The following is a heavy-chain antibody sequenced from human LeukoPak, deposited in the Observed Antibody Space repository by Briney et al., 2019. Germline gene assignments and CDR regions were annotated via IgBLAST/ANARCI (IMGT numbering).Heavy chain of an antibody. Sequence: GRCLRLSCAASGFTFDDYAMHWVRQAPGKGLEWVSGISWNSGSIGYADSVKGRFTISRDNAKNSLYLQMNSLRAEDTALYYCAKGTGYSSSWYTPFDYWGQGTLVTVSS. J-gene: IGHJ4*02. V-gene: IGHV3-9*01. CDR3: AKGTGYSSSWYTPFDY. CDR1: GFTFDDYA. CDR2: ISWNSGSI. D-gene: IGHD6-13*01.